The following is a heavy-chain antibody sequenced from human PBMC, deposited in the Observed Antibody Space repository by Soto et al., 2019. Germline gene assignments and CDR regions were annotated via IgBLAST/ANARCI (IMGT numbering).Heavy chain of an antibody. D-gene: IGHD6-13*01. CDR3: AKSHQLIAAAAPYYFDY. V-gene: IGHV3-9*01. CDR2: ISWNSGSI. J-gene: IGHJ4*02. CDR1: GFTFDDYA. Sequence: EVQLVESGGGLVQPGRSLRLSCAASGFTFDDYAMHWVRQAPGKGLEWVSGISWNSGSIGYVDSVKGRFTISRDNAKNSLYLQMNSLRAEDTALYYCAKSHQLIAAAAPYYFDYWGQGTLVTVSS.